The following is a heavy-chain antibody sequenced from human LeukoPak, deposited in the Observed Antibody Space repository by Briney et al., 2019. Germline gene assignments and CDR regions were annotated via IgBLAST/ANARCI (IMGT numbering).Heavy chain of an antibody. CDR3: ARDSSAFYGSEYFQH. V-gene: IGHV1-18*01. CDR2: IGAYSGNS. J-gene: IGHJ1*01. CDR1: NYTFSNYG. D-gene: IGHD2/OR15-2a*01. Sequence: GASVKVSCKTSNYTFSNYGITWVRQAPGQGLEWMGWIGAYSGNSEFAQKFQGRVTMTTDASSGTAYMELTNLTPDDTVVYFCARDSSAFYGSEYFQHWGQGTLVTVSS.